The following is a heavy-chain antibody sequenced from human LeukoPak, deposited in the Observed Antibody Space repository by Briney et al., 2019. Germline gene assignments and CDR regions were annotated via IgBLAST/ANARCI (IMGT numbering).Heavy chain of an antibody. CDR2: VANDGRDK. D-gene: IGHD1-14*01. CDR3: ARHRNSPAKYYFDY. V-gene: IGHV3-30*01. CDR1: GFTFNAYA. Sequence: PGGSLRLSCAASGFTFNAYAMHWVRQAPGKGLEWVAVVANDGRDKQYADSMKGRFTISRDNSENTLYLQMNTLRAEDTAVYYCARHRNSPAKYYFDYWGQGTLVTVSS. J-gene: IGHJ4*02.